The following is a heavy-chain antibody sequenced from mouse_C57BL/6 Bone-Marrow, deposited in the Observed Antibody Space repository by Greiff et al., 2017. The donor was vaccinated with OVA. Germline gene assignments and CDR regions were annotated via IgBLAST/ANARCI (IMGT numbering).Heavy chain of an antibody. CDR2: IWRGGST. J-gene: IGHJ3*01. CDR3: ARNLYGSSPLAY. D-gene: IGHD1-1*01. V-gene: IGHV2-2*01. Sequence: QVQLQQSGPGLVQPSQSLSITCTVSGFSLTSYGVHWVRQSPGKGLEWLGVIWRGGSTDYNAAFISRLSISKDNSKSQVFFKMNSLQADDTAIYYCARNLYGSSPLAYWGQGTLVTVSA. CDR1: GFSLTSYG.